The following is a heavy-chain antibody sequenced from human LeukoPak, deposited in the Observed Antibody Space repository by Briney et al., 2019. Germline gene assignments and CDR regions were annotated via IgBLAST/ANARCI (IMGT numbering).Heavy chain of an antibody. D-gene: IGHD3-10*01. CDR2: IRYDGSNK. CDR1: GFTFSSYG. V-gene: IGHV3-30*02. CDR3: AKDLGLWFGELSHAHWFDP. J-gene: IGHJ5*02. Sequence: GGSLRLSCAASGFTFSSYGMHWVRQAPGKGLEWVAFIRYDGSNKYYADSVKGRFTISRDNSKNTLYLQMNSLRAEDTAVYYCAKDLGLWFGELSHAHWFDPWGQGTLVTVSS.